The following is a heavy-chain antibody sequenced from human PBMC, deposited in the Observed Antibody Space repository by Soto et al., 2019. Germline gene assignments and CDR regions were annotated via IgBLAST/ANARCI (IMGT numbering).Heavy chain of an antibody. Sequence: GGTPRLAGAASGFAVSGIAMGWVRQAPGKGLEWVSAISGSGGSTYDADSVKGRFTISRDNSKNTLYLQMNSLRAEDKAVYYCAKDLKLDGKHSYYFDYCGQRTPVTVSA. D-gene: IGHD1-1*01. CDR3: AKDLKLDGKHSYYFDY. CDR1: GFAVSGIA. J-gene: IGHJ4*02. V-gene: IGHV3-23*01. CDR2: ISGSGGST.